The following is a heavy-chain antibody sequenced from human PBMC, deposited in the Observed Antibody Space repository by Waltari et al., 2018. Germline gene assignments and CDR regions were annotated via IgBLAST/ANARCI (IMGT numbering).Heavy chain of an antibody. J-gene: IGHJ4*02. CDR2: IKHYGTPQ. V-gene: IGHV3-7*01. Sequence: EVQLVESGGGLVQPGGSLRLSCVASGFTFGSHGMSWVRQAPEKVRGLVADIKHYGTPQYYVDSVKGRFTVSRDNHKNSLFLQMNSLRAEDTAVYYCARALPGEITVYDYWAQGALVTVSS. D-gene: IGHD3-10*01. CDR1: GFTFGSHG. CDR3: ARALPGEITVYDY.